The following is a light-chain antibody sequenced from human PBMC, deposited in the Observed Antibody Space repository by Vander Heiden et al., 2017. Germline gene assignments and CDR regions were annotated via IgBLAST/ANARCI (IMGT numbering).Light chain of an antibody. J-gene: IGKJ1*01. Sequence: DIQMTQSPSSLSASVGDRVTITCRASQSSSSYLNWYQQKPGKAPKRRIYAASSLQSGVPSRFSGSGSGTDFTLTISSLQPEDFATYYGQQSYSTPWTFGQGTKVEIK. V-gene: IGKV1-39*01. CDR3: QQSYSTPWT. CDR2: AAS. CDR1: QSSSSY.